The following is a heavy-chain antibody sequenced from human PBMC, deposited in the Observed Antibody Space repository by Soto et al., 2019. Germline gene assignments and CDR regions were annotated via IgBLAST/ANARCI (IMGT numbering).Heavy chain of an antibody. J-gene: IGHJ4*02. D-gene: IGHD3-10*01. CDR2: ISGSGSST. Sequence: GSLRLSCAASGFIFSNYAMSWVRQAPGKGLEWVSGISGSGSSTYYADSVKGRFTISRDNSKNTLYLQMNSLRAEETAVYYCVKDSILLWVGESPKYYFDFWGQGTLVTVSS. V-gene: IGHV3-23*01. CDR1: GFIFSNYA. CDR3: VKDSILLWVGESPKYYFDF.